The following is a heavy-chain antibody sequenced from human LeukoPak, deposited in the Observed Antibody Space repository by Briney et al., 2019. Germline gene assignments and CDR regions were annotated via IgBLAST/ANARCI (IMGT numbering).Heavy chain of an antibody. Sequence: SETLSLTCTGSGGSISSYYWSWIRQPAGKGVQWIGRIYTSGSTNYNPSLKSRVTMSVDTSTNQFSLKLSSVPAADTAVYYCARDIIQSGFLDPDYYMDVWGKGTTVTVSS. V-gene: IGHV4-4*07. CDR3: ARDIIQSGFLDPDYYMDV. J-gene: IGHJ6*03. D-gene: IGHD3/OR15-3a*01. CDR1: GGSISSYY. CDR2: IYTSGST.